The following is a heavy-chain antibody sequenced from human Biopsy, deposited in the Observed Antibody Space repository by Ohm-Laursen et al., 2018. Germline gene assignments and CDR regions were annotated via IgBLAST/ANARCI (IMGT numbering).Heavy chain of an antibody. D-gene: IGHD3/OR15-3a*01. CDR1: GDSISNDY. Sequence: GTLSLTCAVSGDSISNDYWSWIRQSAGQGLEWIGRIHTSGSTNHNLSLKSRVTMSVDTSKNQFSLKLRSVTDADTAVYYCARGTGKYYVYGAFDIWGQGTMVTVSS. CDR2: IHTSGST. J-gene: IGHJ3*02. CDR3: ARGTGKYYVYGAFDI. V-gene: IGHV4-4*07.